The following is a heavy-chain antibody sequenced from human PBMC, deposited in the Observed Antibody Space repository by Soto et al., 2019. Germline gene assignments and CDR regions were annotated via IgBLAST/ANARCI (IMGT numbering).Heavy chain of an antibody. Sequence: QVPLVESGGGVVQPGRSLRLSCAASGFTFSSYGMQWVRQAPSKGLECVAVISYDGSNKYYADSVTGRFTISRDNSKNSLYLQMNSMRAEDTAVYYCTAAAPDYAFDICGHRTMVTVSS. CDR2: ISYDGSNK. CDR3: TAAAPDYAFDI. V-gene: IGHV3-30*03. D-gene: IGHD6-13*01. J-gene: IGHJ3*02. CDR1: GFTFSSYG.